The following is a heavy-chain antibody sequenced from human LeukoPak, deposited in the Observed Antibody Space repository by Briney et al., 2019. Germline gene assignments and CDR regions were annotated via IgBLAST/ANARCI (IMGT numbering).Heavy chain of an antibody. CDR3: ARGTYSSSSDY. V-gene: IGHV3-74*01. Sequence: GGSLRLSCAASGFTFSSYWMHWVRQAPGKGLVWVSRINSDGSSTSYADSVKGRFTISRDNARNTLYLQMNSLRAEDTAVYYCARGTYSSSSDYWGQGTLVTVSS. D-gene: IGHD6-13*01. CDR1: GFTFSSYW. CDR2: INSDGSST. J-gene: IGHJ4*02.